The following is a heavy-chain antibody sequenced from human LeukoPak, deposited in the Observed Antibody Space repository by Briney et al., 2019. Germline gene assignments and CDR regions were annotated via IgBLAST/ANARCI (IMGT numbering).Heavy chain of an antibody. CDR2: IYYSGST. CDR1: GGSISSSSYY. V-gene: IGHV4-39*07. Sequence: PSETLSLTCTVSGGSISSSSYYWGWIRQPPGKGLEWIGSIYYSGSTYYNPSLKSRVTISVDTSKNQFSLKLSSVTAADTAVYYCAKASGDGVVAAAGTVSYGGRGTLVTVSS. CDR3: AKASGDGVVAAAGTVSY. J-gene: IGHJ4*02. D-gene: IGHD6-13*01.